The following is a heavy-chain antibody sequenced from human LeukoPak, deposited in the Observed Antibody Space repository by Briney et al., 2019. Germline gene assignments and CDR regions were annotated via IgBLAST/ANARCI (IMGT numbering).Heavy chain of an antibody. V-gene: IGHV1-69*13. CDR1: GGTFSRYA. D-gene: IGHD6-19*01. J-gene: IGHJ2*01. CDR2: IIPIFGTA. CDR3: ASSPFWIAVAGVYWYFDL. Sequence: SVKLSWKASGGTFSRYAISWVRQDPGHGLEWMGGIIPIFGTANYAQKFQGRVTITADESTSTAYMELSSLRSEDTAVYYCASSPFWIAVAGVYWYFDLWGRGTLVTVSS.